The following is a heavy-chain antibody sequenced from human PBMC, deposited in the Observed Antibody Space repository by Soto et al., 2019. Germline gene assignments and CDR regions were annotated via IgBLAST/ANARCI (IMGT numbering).Heavy chain of an antibody. CDR1: GGSFSGYY. V-gene: IGHV4-34*01. Sequence: SETLSLTCAVYGGSFSGYYWSWIRQPPGKGLEWIGEINHSGSTNYNPSLKSRVTISVDTSKNQFSLKLSSVTAADTAVYYCATRTSWYYYYGMDVWGQGTTVT. J-gene: IGHJ6*02. CDR3: ATRTSWYYYYGMDV. D-gene: IGHD2-2*01. CDR2: INHSGST.